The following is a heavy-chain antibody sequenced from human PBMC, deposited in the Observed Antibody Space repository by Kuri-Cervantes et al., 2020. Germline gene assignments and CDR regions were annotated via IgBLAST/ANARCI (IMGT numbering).Heavy chain of an antibody. CDR3: ARSLMTEVVTAILGYYFDY. V-gene: IGHV5-51*01. CDR1: GYSFTSYW. CDR2: IYPGDSDT. D-gene: IGHD2-21*02. J-gene: IGHJ4*02. Sequence: KVSCKGSGYSFTSYWIGWVRQMPGKGLEWMGSIYPGDSDTRYSPSFQGQVTISADKSISTAYLQWSSLKASDTAMYYCARSLMTEVVTAILGYYFDYWGQGTLVTVSS.